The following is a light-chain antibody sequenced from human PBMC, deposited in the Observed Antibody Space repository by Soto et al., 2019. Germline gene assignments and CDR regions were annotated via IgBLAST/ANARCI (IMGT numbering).Light chain of an antibody. J-gene: IGKJ4*01. Sequence: DIQMTQSPSTLSASVGDRVTITCRASQSISSWLDWYQQKPGKAPQILIYDASSLESGAPSRFSGSGSGTEFTLTISSLQPDDFATYYCQQYNSYWLTFGGGTKLEIK. V-gene: IGKV1-5*01. CDR2: DAS. CDR3: QQYNSYWLT. CDR1: QSISSW.